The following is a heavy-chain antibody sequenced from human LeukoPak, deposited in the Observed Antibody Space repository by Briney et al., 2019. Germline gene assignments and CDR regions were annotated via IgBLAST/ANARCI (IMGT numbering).Heavy chain of an antibody. J-gene: IGHJ4*02. D-gene: IGHD4-17*01. CDR2: IYYSGST. Sequence: SETLSLTCTVSGGSISSSSYYWGWIRQPPGKGLEWIGSIYYSGSTYYNPSLKSRVTISVDTSKNQFSLKLSSVTAADTAVYYCARVLRSVLFDYWGQGTLVTVSP. V-gene: IGHV4-39*07. CDR3: ARVLRSVLFDY. CDR1: GGSISSSSYY.